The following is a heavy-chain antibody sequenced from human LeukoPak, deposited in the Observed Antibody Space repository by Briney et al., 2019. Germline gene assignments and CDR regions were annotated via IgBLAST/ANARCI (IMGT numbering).Heavy chain of an antibody. J-gene: IGHJ4*02. D-gene: IGHD1-26*01. V-gene: IGHV3-7*03. Sequence: TGGSLRPSCAASGFILCRYWVSWVRQAPGEGLEWVANIKQDESEKAHVASVKGRFTISRDNAKNSLYLQMNSLRAEDTALYYCATYSGAHHKTFDDWGQGTLVTASS. CDR3: ATYSGAHHKTFDD. CDR1: GFILCRYW. CDR2: IKQDESEK.